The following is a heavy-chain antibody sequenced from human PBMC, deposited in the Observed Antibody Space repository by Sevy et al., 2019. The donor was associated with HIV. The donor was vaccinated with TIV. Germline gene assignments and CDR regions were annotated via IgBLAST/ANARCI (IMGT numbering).Heavy chain of an antibody. J-gene: IGHJ6*02. Sequence: ASVKVSCKVSGYTLTELSMHWVRQAPGKGLEWMGGFDPEDGETIYAQKFQGRVTMTEDTSTDTAYLELSSLRSEDTAGYYCATIFFSQYSSSPRGYYYYGMDVWGQGTTVTVSS. D-gene: IGHD6-6*01. V-gene: IGHV1-24*01. CDR1: GYTLTELS. CDR2: FDPEDGET. CDR3: ATIFFSQYSSSPRGYYYYGMDV.